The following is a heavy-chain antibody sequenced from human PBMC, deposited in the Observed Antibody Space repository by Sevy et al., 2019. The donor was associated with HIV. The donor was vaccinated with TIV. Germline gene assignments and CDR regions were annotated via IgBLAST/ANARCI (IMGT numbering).Heavy chain of an antibody. J-gene: IGHJ4*02. CDR1: GFTLSSNH. CDR2: IWYDGSNR. D-gene: IGHD3-16*01. CDR3: VRDNLGFDY. V-gene: IGHV3-33*01. Sequence: GSLRLSCAASGFTLSSNHMHWVRQAPGKGLEWVAAIWYDGSNRYYADAVKGRFTISRDNSENTLHLQMNSLTAEDTAVYYCVRDNLGFDYWGQGTLVTVSS.